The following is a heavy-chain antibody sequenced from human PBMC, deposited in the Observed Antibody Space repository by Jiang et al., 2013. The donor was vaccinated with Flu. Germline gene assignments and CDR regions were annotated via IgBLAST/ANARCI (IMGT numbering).Heavy chain of an antibody. CDR2: ISGYNGNA. V-gene: IGHV1-18*01. CDR1: GYTFASYG. Sequence: VQSGAEVKQPGASVKVSCKASGYTFASYGFSWVRQAPGQGLEWVGWISGYNGNANYAQKLQDRVTMTTDTSTSTAYMELRSLTSDDTAVYYCARNHDWGRRYFDLWGRGTLVTVSS. D-gene: IGHD7-27*01. J-gene: IGHJ2*01. CDR3: ARNHDWGRRYFDL.